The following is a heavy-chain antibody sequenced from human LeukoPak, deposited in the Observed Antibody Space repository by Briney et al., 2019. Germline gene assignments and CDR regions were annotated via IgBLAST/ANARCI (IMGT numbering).Heavy chain of an antibody. V-gene: IGHV3-66*01. Sequence: AGGSLRLSCAASGFTVSSNYMSWVRQAPGKGLEWVSVIYSGGSTYYADSVKGRFTISRDNSKNTLYLQMNSLRVEDTAVYYCAGGYDSSGYDLEYWGQGTLVTVSS. CDR2: IYSGGST. J-gene: IGHJ4*02. D-gene: IGHD3-22*01. CDR1: GFTVSSNY. CDR3: AGGYDSSGYDLEY.